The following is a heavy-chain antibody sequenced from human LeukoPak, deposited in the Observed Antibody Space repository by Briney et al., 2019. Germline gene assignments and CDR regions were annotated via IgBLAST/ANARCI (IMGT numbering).Heavy chain of an antibody. Sequence: GGSLRLSCVTSGFTFENYWMTWVRQAPGKGLEWVANIKEDGSEKYYVDFVKGRFTISRDNAENSLYLQMNSLRDEDTAVYYCARDEEYYDSSGYPDYWGQGTLVTVSS. CDR1: GFTFENYW. D-gene: IGHD3-22*01. CDR2: IKEDGSEK. V-gene: IGHV3-7*01. CDR3: ARDEEYYDSSGYPDY. J-gene: IGHJ4*02.